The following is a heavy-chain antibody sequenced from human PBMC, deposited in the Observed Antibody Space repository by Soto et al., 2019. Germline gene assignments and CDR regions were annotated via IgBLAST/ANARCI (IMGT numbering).Heavy chain of an antibody. V-gene: IGHV3-11*01. CDR3: AREQTFQQGYYYDSSGYYYVDY. D-gene: IGHD3-22*01. J-gene: IGHJ4*02. CDR1: AFTFSDYY. CDR2: ISSSGSTI. Sequence: PGLSLRLSCAASAFTFSDYYMSWIRQSPGKGLEWLSYISSSGSTIYYAGSVQGRFTISSDNAKNSLYLQMNSMRAEDTAVYYCAREQTFQQGYYYDSSGYYYVDYWGQGTLVTVSS.